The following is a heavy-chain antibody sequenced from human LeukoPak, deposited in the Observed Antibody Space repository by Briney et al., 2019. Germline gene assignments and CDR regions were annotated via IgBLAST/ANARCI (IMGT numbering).Heavy chain of an antibody. V-gene: IGHV3-7*03. CDR1: GFTFSSYW. D-gene: IGHD2-2*01. CDR2: IKQDGSEK. Sequence: GGSLRLSCAASGFTFSSYWMSWVRQAPGKGLEWVANIKQDGSEKYYVDSVKGRFTISRDNAKNSLYLQMYSLRAEDTAVYYCARVSRGYCSSTSCPRTAEYFQHWGQGTLVTVSS. CDR3: ARVSRGYCSSTSCPRTAEYFQH. J-gene: IGHJ1*01.